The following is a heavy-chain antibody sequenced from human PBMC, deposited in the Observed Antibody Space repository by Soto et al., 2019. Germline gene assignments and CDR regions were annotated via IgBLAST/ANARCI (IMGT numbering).Heavy chain of an antibody. V-gene: IGHV3-15*07. Sequence: GGSLRLSCAASGFTFSNAWMNWVRQAPGKGLEWVGRIKSKTDGGTTDYAAPVKGRFTISRDDSKNTLYLQMNSLKTEDTAVYYCTTLVLYGSGSSPDYWGQGTLVTVSS. J-gene: IGHJ4*02. D-gene: IGHD3-10*01. CDR2: IKSKTDGGTT. CDR1: GFTFSNAW. CDR3: TTLVLYGSGSSPDY.